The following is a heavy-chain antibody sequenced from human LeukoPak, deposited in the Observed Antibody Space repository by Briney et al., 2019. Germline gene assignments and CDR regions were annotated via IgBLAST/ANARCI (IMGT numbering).Heavy chain of an antibody. Sequence: PSETLSLTCTVSGGSISSYYWSWIRQPPGKGLEWVGYIYYSGSTNYNPSLKSRVTISVDTSKNQFSLKLSSVTAADTAVYYCARDPGWYSRAFDPWGREPWSPSPQ. CDR2: IYYSGST. D-gene: IGHD6-13*01. J-gene: IGHJ5*02. V-gene: IGHV4-59*01. CDR3: ARDPGWYSRAFDP. CDR1: GGSISSYY.